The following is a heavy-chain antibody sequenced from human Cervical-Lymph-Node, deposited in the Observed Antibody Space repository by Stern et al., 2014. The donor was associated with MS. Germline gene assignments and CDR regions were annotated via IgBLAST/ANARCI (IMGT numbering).Heavy chain of an antibody. V-gene: IGHV3-30*04. CDR2: ISYDGSNK. CDR3: ARDGLRAAYFDY. Sequence: MQLVESGGGVVQPGRSLRLSCAASGFTFSSYAMHWVRQAPGKGLEWVAVISYDGSNKYYADSVKGRFTISRDNSKNTLYLQMNSLRAEDTAVYYCARDGLRAAYFDYWGQGTLVTVSS. J-gene: IGHJ4*02. CDR1: GFTFSSYA. D-gene: IGHD6-25*01.